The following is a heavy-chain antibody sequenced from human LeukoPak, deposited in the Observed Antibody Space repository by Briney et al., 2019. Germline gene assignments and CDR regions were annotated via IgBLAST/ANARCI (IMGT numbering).Heavy chain of an antibody. Sequence: GRSLRLSCAASGFTFSSFGMHWVCQAPGKGLEWVAVIWYDGGHKYYADSVKGRFSISRDNSKNTLYLQMNSLRAEDTAVYYCARDRDYDSANFDYWGQGTLVTVSS. CDR2: IWYDGGHK. CDR3: ARDRDYDSANFDY. V-gene: IGHV3-33*01. CDR1: GFTFSSFG. J-gene: IGHJ4*02. D-gene: IGHD3-22*01.